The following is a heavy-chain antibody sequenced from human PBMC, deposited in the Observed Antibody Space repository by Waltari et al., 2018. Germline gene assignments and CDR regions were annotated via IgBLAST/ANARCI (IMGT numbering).Heavy chain of an antibody. J-gene: IGHJ3*02. CDR1: GRPRRNFY. CDR2: IYYRGST. V-gene: IGHV4-59*01. CDR3: AGGAWCLGAFDI. D-gene: IGHD6-19*01. Sequence: AQLQESGPRLVTPSATLSLTCPVTGRPRRNFYWSWIRQPPGKGLVWIGYIYYRGSTNYNPSLKGRVTISGYTSKKQFSLELNSVTAADTALYYCAGGAWCLGAFDIWGQGTLVTVSS.